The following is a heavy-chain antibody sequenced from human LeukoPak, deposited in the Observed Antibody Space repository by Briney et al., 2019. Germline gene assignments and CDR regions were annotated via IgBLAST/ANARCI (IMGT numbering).Heavy chain of an antibody. CDR1: GFTFSSYW. J-gene: IGHJ3*02. CDR2: IKQDGSEK. Sequence: GGSLRLSCAASGFTFSSYWMSWVRQAPGKGLEWVANIKQDGSEKYYVDSVKGRFTISRDNAKNSLYLQMNSLRAEDTAVYYCARGILVRGLIITLDAYDIWGQGTMVTASS. V-gene: IGHV3-7*03. CDR3: ARGILVRGLIITLDAYDI. D-gene: IGHD3-10*01.